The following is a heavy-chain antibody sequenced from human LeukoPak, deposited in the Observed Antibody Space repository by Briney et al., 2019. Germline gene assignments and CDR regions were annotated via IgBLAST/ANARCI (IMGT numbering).Heavy chain of an antibody. CDR2: INLSGST. J-gene: IGHJ2*01. D-gene: IGHD6-19*01. Sequence: SETLSLTCAVYGGSFSGYYWSWIRQPPGKGLEWIGEINLSGSTNYNPPLKSRVTISVDTSKNQFSLKLSSVTAADTAVYYCARGRGYSSGWYLSHWYFDLWGRGTLVTVSS. V-gene: IGHV4-34*01. CDR1: GGSFSGYY. CDR3: ARGRGYSSGWYLSHWYFDL.